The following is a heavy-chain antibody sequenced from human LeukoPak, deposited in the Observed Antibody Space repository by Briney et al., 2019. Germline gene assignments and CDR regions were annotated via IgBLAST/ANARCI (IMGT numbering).Heavy chain of an antibody. CDR1: GGSVTSTNW. CDR2: VHLDGRT. J-gene: IGHJ4*02. Sequence: SGTLSLTCGVSGGSVTSTNWWTWVRQPPGKGLEWIGEVHLDGRTNYNPSLKSRLTIPVDLSENHISLKLTSVTAADTAVYYCAREGGFFRPLDYSGQGTLVTVSS. D-gene: IGHD3-3*01. CDR3: AREGGFFRPLDY. V-gene: IGHV4-4*02.